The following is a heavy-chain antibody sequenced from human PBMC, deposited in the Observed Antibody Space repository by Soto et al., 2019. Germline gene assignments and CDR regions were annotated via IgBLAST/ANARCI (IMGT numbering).Heavy chain of an antibody. CDR3: AKVQSRGPLDY. CDR2: ISGSGGTT. Sequence: GGSLSLSCPASGFTFSSYSMSWVRQAPGKGLEWVSAISGSGGTTYYADSVKGRFTISRDNSKNTLYLQMNSLRAEDTAVYYCAKVQSRGPLDYWGQGTLVTVSS. D-gene: IGHD2-15*01. V-gene: IGHV3-23*01. J-gene: IGHJ4*02. CDR1: GFTFSSYS.